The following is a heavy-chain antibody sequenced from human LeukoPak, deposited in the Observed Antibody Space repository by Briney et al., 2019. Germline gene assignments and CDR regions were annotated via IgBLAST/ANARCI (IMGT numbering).Heavy chain of an antibody. J-gene: IGHJ4*02. V-gene: IGHV3-21*01. CDR1: GFTFRSYT. Sequence: GGSLRLSCAASGFTFRSYTMNWVRQAPGKGLEWVSSISSSSSYIYYADSVKGRFTISRDNAKNSLYLQMNSLRAEDTAVYCGGRDAEYPCWSEVWGQGTLVTVSS. D-gene: IGHD2-2*02. CDR2: ISSSSSYI. CDR3: GRDAEYPCWSEV.